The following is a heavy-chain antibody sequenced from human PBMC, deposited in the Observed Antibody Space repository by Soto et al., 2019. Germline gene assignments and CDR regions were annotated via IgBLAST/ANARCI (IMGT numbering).Heavy chain of an antibody. D-gene: IGHD3-10*01. J-gene: IGHJ4*02. CDR1: GYTFTRHY. Sequence: QVQLVQSGAEVKKPGASVKVSCKASGYTFTRHYVQWVRQAPGQGLEWMGMINPNDGGTNYAQKLQGRVTMTSDTSTSTVYMELSSLRSEDTAVYFCAKRRGVRPTKSSFDHWGQGSLVIVSS. CDR3: AKRRGVRPTKSSFDH. V-gene: IGHV1-46*04. CDR2: INPNDGGT.